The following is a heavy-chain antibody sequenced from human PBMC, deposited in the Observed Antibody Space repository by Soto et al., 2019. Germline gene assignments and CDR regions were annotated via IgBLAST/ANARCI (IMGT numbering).Heavy chain of an antibody. V-gene: IGHV3-30*18. Sequence: QVQLVESGGGVVQPGRSLRLSCAASGLTFSSYGMHWVRQAPGKGLEWVAVISYDGSNKYYADSVKGRFTISRDNSKNTLYLQMNSLRAEDTAVYYCAKGMAQQLGWGMNYYSYGMDVWGQGTTVTVSS. CDR1: GLTFSSYG. CDR2: ISYDGSNK. CDR3: AKGMAQQLGWGMNYYSYGMDV. J-gene: IGHJ6*02. D-gene: IGHD6-13*01.